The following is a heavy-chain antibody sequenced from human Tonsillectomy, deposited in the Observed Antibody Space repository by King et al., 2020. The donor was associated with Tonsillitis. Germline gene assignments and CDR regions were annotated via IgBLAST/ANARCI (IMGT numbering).Heavy chain of an antibody. CDR3: ARVITGSTIDY. V-gene: IGHV3-30-3*01. CDR2: MSFDGSNK. J-gene: IGHJ4*02. Sequence: VQLVESGGGVVQPGRSRRLSCVASGFTFRSYTMQWFRQAPGNGREGVAVMSFDGSNKYYADSVKGRFTISRDNSKNTLFLQMNSLRAEDTAVYYCARVITGSTIDYWGQGTLVTVSS. D-gene: IGHD1-20*01. CDR1: GFTFRSYT.